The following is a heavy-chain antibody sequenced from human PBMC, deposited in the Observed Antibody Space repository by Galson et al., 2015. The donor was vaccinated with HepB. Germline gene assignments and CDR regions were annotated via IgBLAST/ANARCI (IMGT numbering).Heavy chain of an antibody. V-gene: IGHV4-61*01. Sequence: ETLSLTCTVSGGSVSSGSYYWSWIRQPPGKGLEWIGYIYYSGSTNYNPSLKSRVTISVDTSKNQFSLKLSSVTAADTAVYYCARGEFKVGDYYYFDYWGQGTLVTVSS. CDR2: IYYSGST. D-gene: IGHD3-16*01. CDR1: GGSVSSGSYY. CDR3: ARGEFKVGDYYYFDY. J-gene: IGHJ4*02.